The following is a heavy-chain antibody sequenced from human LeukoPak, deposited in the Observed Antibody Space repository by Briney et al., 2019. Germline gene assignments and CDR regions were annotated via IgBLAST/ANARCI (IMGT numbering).Heavy chain of an antibody. J-gene: IGHJ4*02. D-gene: IGHD5-12*01. V-gene: IGHV4-59*12. Sequence: PSETLSLTCTVSGGSISSYYWNWIRQPPGKGLEWLGYISYTGSTNYNPSLKSRVTISVDTSKNQFSLKLSSVTAADTAVYYCAREEIVATPGALDYWGQGTLVTVSS. CDR3: AREEIVATPGALDY. CDR1: GGSISSYY. CDR2: ISYTGST.